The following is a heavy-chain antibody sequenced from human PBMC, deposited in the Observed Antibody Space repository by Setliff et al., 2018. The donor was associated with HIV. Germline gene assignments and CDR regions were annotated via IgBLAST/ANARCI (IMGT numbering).Heavy chain of an antibody. V-gene: IGHV1-69*13. D-gene: IGHD3-22*01. CDR1: GGSFSSYA. CDR2: IIPIFGTT. CDR3: ARGRNYDSSGYGDYYYYMDV. J-gene: IGHJ6*03. Sequence: SVKVSCKASGGSFSSYAISWVRQAPGQGLEWMGGIIPIFGTTHYAQKFQGRVTVTADESTSTAYMQLSSLRSDDTAVYYCARGRNYDSSGYGDYYYYMDVWGKGTTVTVSS.